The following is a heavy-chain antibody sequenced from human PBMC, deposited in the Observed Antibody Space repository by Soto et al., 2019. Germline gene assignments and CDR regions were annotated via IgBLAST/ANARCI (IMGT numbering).Heavy chain of an antibody. CDR3: ARGYYDSTGMAFDI. J-gene: IGHJ3*02. Sequence: GGSLRLSCAASGFTFDDYGMSWVRQAPGKGLEWVSGINWNGGSTGYADSVKGRFTISRDNAKNSLYLQMNSLRAEDTALYYCARGYYDSTGMAFDIWGQGTMVTVSS. CDR2: INWNGGST. CDR1: GFTFDDYG. D-gene: IGHD3-22*01. V-gene: IGHV3-20*04.